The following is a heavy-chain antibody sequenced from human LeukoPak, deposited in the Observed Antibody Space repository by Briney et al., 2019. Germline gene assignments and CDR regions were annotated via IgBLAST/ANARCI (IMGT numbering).Heavy chain of an antibody. J-gene: IGHJ4*02. CDR1: GFTFSSYA. CDR3: ARETTGEMATYYFDY. CDR2: ISYDGSNK. V-gene: IGHV3-30*04. Sequence: GGSLRLSCAASGFTFSSYAMHLVGQAPGKGLEWVAVISYDGSNKYYADSVKGRFTISRDNSKNTLYLQMNSLRAEDTAVYYCARETTGEMATYYFDYWGQGTLVTVSS. D-gene: IGHD5-24*01.